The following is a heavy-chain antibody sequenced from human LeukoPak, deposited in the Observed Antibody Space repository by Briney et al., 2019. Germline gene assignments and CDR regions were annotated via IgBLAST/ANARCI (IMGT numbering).Heavy chain of an antibody. D-gene: IGHD5-18*01. Sequence: GGSLRLSRAASGFTFSSYAMHWVRQAPGKGLEWVAVISYDGSNKYYADSVKGRFTISRDNSKNTLYLQMNSLRAEDTAVYYCAREDTAMVLIDYWGQGTLVTVSS. CDR3: AREDTAMVLIDY. V-gene: IGHV3-30-3*01. CDR1: GFTFSSYA. CDR2: ISYDGSNK. J-gene: IGHJ4*02.